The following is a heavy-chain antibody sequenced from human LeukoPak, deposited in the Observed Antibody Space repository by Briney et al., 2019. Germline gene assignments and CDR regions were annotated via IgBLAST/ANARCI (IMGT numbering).Heavy chain of an antibody. Sequence: PGGSLRLSCAVSGFTFSSYGMHWVRQAPGKGLEWVAVISYDGSNKYYADSVKGRFTISRDNSKNTLYLQMNSLRAEDTAVYYCAKGPTAMVTGYYFDYWGQGTLVTVSS. CDR1: GFTFSSYG. D-gene: IGHD5-18*01. CDR2: ISYDGSNK. CDR3: AKGPTAMVTGYYFDY. V-gene: IGHV3-30*18. J-gene: IGHJ4*02.